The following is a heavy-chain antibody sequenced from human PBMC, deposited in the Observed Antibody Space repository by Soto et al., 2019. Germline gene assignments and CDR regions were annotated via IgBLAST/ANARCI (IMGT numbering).Heavy chain of an antibody. CDR3: ATPRRQLWFSPQDDYYGMDV. V-gene: IGHV1-69*06. CDR1: GGTFSSYA. Sequence: QVQLVQSGAEVKKPGSSVKVSCKASGGTFSSYAISWVRQAPGQGLEWMGGIIPIFGTANYAQKFQGRVTSTADKSTSTAYMERSSLRAEDTAVYYCATPRRQLWFSPQDDYYGMDVWGQGTTVTVSS. CDR2: IIPIFGTA. J-gene: IGHJ6*02. D-gene: IGHD5-18*01.